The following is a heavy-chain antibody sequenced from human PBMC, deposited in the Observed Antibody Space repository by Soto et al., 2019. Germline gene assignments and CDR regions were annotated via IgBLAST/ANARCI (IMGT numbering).Heavy chain of an antibody. Sequence: EVQLVESGGGLVQPGRSLRLSCAASGFTFDDYAMHWVRQAPGKGLEWVSGISWNSGSIGYADSVKGRFTISRDNAKNSLYLQMNKLRDEDTALYYCAKEMNMYSSSWPRPNQLRPVNYYYYKDVWGKGTTVTVSS. D-gene: IGHD6-13*01. V-gene: IGHV3-9*01. CDR2: ISWNSGSI. CDR3: AKEMNMYSSSWPRPNQLRPVNYYYYKDV. J-gene: IGHJ6*03. CDR1: GFTFDDYA.